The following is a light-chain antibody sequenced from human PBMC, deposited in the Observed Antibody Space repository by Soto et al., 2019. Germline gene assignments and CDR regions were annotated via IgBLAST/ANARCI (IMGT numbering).Light chain of an antibody. CDR2: GTS. J-gene: IGKJ2*01. CDR3: QQYDTSPRT. Sequence: EIVLTQSPGTLSLSPGERATLSCRASQDVSSSYLAWYQQKLGQAPRLLMYGTSNRATGIPDRFSGSGSGTDFTLTISRLEAEDFAVYYCQQYDTSPRTFGKGTK. V-gene: IGKV3-20*01. CDR1: QDVSSSY.